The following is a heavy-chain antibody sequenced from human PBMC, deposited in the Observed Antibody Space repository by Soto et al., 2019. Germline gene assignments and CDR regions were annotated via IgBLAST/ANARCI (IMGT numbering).Heavy chain of an antibody. V-gene: IGHV4-30-2*01. CDR2: IYHSGRT. D-gene: IGHD1-1*01. CDR1: GGSISSGGYS. Sequence: QLQLQESGSGLVRPSQTLSLTCAVSGGSISSGGYSWNWIRQPPGKGLEWIGYIYHSGRTLYNPSLKRRVTLAVEKSKNQFSQKQSSVTAADTAVYYCARDQLEGNWFDPWGQGTLVTVSS. J-gene: IGHJ5*02. CDR3: ARDQLEGNWFDP.